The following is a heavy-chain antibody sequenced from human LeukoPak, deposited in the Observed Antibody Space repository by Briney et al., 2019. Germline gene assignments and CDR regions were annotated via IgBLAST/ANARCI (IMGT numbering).Heavy chain of an antibody. J-gene: IGHJ4*02. V-gene: IGHV3-23*01. D-gene: IGHD6-19*01. CDR2: ISGSGGST. CDR3: AKDSENGPYSSGWYADY. CDR1: GFTFSTYG. Sequence: GGSLRLSCAASGFTFSTYGMHWVRQAPGKGLEWVSAISGSGGSTYYADSVKGRFTISRDNSKNTLYLQMNSLRAEDTAVYYCAKDSENGPYSSGWYADYWGQGTLVTVSS.